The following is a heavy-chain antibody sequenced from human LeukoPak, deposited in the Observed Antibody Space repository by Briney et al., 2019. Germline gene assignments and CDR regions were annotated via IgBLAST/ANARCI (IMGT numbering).Heavy chain of an antibody. CDR3: ARSSYSSSSSV. CDR1: GFTFSGFW. J-gene: IGHJ3*01. Sequence: PGGSLRLSCAVSGFTFSGFWMSWFRQAPGKGLEWVASINSDGSEGYYADVAKGRFTIFRDNAKNSLYLQINSLRAEDTAVYYCARSSYSSSSSVWGQGTMVTVSS. V-gene: IGHV3-7*03. CDR2: INSDGSEG. D-gene: IGHD6-6*01.